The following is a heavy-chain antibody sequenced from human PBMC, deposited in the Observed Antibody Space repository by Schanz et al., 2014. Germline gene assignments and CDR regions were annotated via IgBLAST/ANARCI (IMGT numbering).Heavy chain of an antibody. CDR1: GFTVSANY. J-gene: IGHJ4*02. CDR3: AMGGYQLHH. V-gene: IGHV3-74*02. D-gene: IGHD1-7*01. Sequence: EVQVVESGGGLVQPGGSLRLSCAVSGFTVSANYMIWVRQPPGKGLEWVSHINSDGTTTTYADSVKGRFTISRDNAENTLYLQMNSLRVEDTAVYYCAMGGYQLHHWGQGTLVTVSS. CDR2: INSDGTTT.